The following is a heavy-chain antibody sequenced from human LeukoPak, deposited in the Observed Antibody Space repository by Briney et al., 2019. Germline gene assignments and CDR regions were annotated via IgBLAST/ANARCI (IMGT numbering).Heavy chain of an antibody. CDR3: AKGRQLTHYFDY. V-gene: IGHV3-23*01. D-gene: IGHD2-2*01. CDR1: GFTFSSYG. CDR2: ISGSGGST. J-gene: IGHJ4*02. Sequence: GGSLRLSCAASGFTFSSYGMSWVRQAPGKGLEWVPAISGSGGSTYYADSVKGRFTISRDNSKNTLYLQMNSLRAEDTAVYYCAKGRQLTHYFDYWGQGTLVTVSS.